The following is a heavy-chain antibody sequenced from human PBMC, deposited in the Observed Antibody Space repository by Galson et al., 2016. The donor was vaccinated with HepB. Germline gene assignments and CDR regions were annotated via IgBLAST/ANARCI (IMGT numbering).Heavy chain of an antibody. V-gene: IGHV3-53*01. CDR3: ARDRLRGVVGSFHP. D-gene: IGHD3-10*01. Sequence: SLRLSCAASGFTVSDNHITWVRQAPGKGLEWVSIIYDGGLTYYADSVKGRFTISRDNSKNTVYLQMNSLTAEDTAIYYCARDRLRGVVGSFHPWGQGTLVTVSS. CDR2: IYDGGLT. J-gene: IGHJ5*02. CDR1: GFTVSDNH.